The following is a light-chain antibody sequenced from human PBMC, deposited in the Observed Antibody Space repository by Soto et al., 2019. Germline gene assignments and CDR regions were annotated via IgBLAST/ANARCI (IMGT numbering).Light chain of an antibody. CDR3: CSYAASYTLL. CDR2: DAT. CDR1: SSNVGGYNY. V-gene: IGLV2-11*01. J-gene: IGLJ2*01. Sequence: QSALTQPRSVSASPGQSVTISCTGTSSNVGGYNYVSWYQQNPGKAPKLMIYDATKRPSGVPDRFSGSKSGNAASLTISGLQAEDEADYYCCSYAASYTLLFGEGTKVTVL.